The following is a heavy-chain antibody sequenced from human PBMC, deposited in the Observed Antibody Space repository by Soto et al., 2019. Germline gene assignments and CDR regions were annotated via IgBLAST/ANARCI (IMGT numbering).Heavy chain of an antibody. CDR1: GYTFSSYV. Sequence: PGGSLRLSCAASGYTFSSYVMTWVRLAPGKGLEWVSSISGAGTSKFYAESGKGRFTISRDNSKNILYFQMHSLRADDTAVYYCANDLLSTVTPLGHWGQGTLVTASS. J-gene: IGHJ4*01. CDR2: ISGAGTSK. V-gene: IGHV3-23*01. D-gene: IGHD4-17*01. CDR3: ANDLLSTVTPLGH.